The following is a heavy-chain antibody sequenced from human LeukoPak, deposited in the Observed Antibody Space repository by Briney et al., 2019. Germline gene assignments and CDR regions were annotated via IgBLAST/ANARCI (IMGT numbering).Heavy chain of an antibody. CDR1: GYTFTSYG. J-gene: IGHJ4*02. CDR3: ARGRIADPGLFG. Sequence: GASVKVSCKASGYTFTSYGISWVRQAPGQGLEWMGWISAYNGNTNYAQKFQGRVTITADKSTSTAYMELSSLRSEDTAVYYCARGRIADPGLFGWGQGTLVTVSS. CDR2: ISAYNGNT. V-gene: IGHV1-18*01. D-gene: IGHD6-13*01.